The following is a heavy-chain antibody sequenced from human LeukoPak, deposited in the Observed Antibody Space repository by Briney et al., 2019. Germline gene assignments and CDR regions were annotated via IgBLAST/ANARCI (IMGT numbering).Heavy chain of an antibody. J-gene: IGHJ4*02. CDR2: ISYDGGNK. V-gene: IGHV3-30*18. Sequence: GGSLRLSCAASGFTFSSYDMHWVRQAPGKGLEWVSVISYDGGNKYYADSVKGRFTISRDNSKNTLYLQMNSLRAEDTAVYYCAKDVAQLWFRGVNYFDYWGQGTLVTVSS. CDR3: AKDVAQLWFRGVNYFDY. D-gene: IGHD5-18*01. CDR1: GFTFSSYD.